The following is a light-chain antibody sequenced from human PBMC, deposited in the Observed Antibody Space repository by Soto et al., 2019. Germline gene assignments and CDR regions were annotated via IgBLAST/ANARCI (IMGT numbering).Light chain of an antibody. CDR2: EVV. V-gene: IGLV2-8*01. CDR1: SSDVGGYNY. Sequence: QSALTQPAFVSGSPGQSITISCTGTSSDVGGYNYVSWYQHHPGKAPRLIIYEVVQRPSGVPDRFSGSKSGNTASLTVSGLQAADEADYFCKSYAGSNTYVFGSGTKLTVL. J-gene: IGLJ1*01. CDR3: KSYAGSNTYV.